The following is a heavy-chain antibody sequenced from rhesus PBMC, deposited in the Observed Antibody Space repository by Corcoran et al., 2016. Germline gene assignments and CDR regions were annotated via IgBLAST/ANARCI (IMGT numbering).Heavy chain of an antibody. CDR2: VEPENGEA. CDR1: GYTFTDYY. CDR3: ATDVLSGVIINFGY. D-gene: IGHD3-34*01. J-gene: IGHJ4*01. V-gene: IGHV1-111*02. Sequence: EVQLVQSGAEVKKPGASVKISCKASGYTFTDYYLHWVRQAPGKGLEWMGRVEPENGEAIHAQNIQDRVSITADTSTDTAYMELSSLRSEDTAVYYCATDVLSGVIINFGYWGQGVLVTVSS.